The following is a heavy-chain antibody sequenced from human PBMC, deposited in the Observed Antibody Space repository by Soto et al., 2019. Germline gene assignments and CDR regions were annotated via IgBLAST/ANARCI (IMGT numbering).Heavy chain of an antibody. V-gene: IGHV4-61*01. D-gene: IGHD2-15*01. CDR2: LYYSGST. CDR1: GGSVSSGSDY. Sequence: SETLSLTCTVSGGSVSSGSDYWSWIRQPPGKGLEWIGSLYYSGSTNYNPSLKSRVTISVDPSKNQFSLKLSSVTAADTAVYYCASSDCSGGSCYSGRFDPWAQGTLVTVSS. J-gene: IGHJ5*02. CDR3: ASSDCSGGSCYSGRFDP.